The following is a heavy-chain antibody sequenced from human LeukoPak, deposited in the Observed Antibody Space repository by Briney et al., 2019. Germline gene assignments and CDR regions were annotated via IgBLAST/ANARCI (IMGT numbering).Heavy chain of an antibody. CDR1: GFTFSSYS. CDR3: ARGDGQWLVLHYFDY. D-gene: IGHD6-19*01. V-gene: IGHV3-48*01. CDR2: ISSSSSTI. J-gene: IGHJ4*02. Sequence: GGSLRLSCAASGFTFSSYSMNWVRQAPGKGLEWVSYISSSSSTIFYADSVKGRFTISRDNAKNSLYLQMNSLRAEDTAVYYCARGDGQWLVLHYFDYWGQGTLVTVSS.